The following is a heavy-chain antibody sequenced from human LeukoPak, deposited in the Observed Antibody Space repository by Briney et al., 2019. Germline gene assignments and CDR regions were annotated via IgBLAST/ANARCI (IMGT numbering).Heavy chain of an antibody. Sequence: SVKVSCKASGGTFSSYAISWVRQAPGQGLEWMGWIIPIFGTANYAQKFQGRVTITADESTSTACMELSSLRSEDTAVYYCARDSTVATIRYFDYWGQGTLVTVSS. CDR2: IIPIFGTA. CDR1: GGTFSSYA. D-gene: IGHD5-12*01. V-gene: IGHV1-69*13. CDR3: ARDSTVATIRYFDY. J-gene: IGHJ4*02.